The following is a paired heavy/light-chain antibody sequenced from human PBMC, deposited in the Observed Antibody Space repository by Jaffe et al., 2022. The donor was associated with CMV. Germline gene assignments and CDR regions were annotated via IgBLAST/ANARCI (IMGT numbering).Light chain of an antibody. V-gene: IGKV2-24*01. Sequence: VLTQTPLSSPVALGQPVSISCRSSQNLAHSNGNTYLSWVHQRPGQPPRLLIYKISNRFSGVPDRFSGSGAGTDFTLTIDRVEAEDVGVYYCLQSTYFPRTFGPGTKVDIK. CDR3: LQSTYFPRT. J-gene: IGKJ3*01. CDR1: QNLAHSNGNTY. CDR2: KIS.
Heavy chain of an antibody. J-gene: IGHJ4*02. D-gene: IGHD4-4*01. V-gene: IGHV3-23*01. Sequence: EVQLLQSGGDLVQPGGSLRLSCVASGFVLGHNGMAWVRQAPGKGLEWVSTISPIGDGRHYADSVKGRFIVSRDNAKNTLYLEMNNLRAEDTALYFCGKDESYSDYVGDYWGQGTLVTVSP. CDR2: ISPIGDGR. CDR3: GKDESYSDYVGDY. CDR1: GFVLGHNG.